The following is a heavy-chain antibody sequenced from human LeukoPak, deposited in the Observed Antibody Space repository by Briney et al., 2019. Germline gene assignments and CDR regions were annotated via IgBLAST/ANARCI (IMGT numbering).Heavy chain of an antibody. CDR2: IYYSGST. CDR3: ARLATDAFDI. CDR1: GGSISSYY. Sequence: SETLSLTCTVSGGSISSYYWSWIRQPPGKGLEWIGYIYYSGSTNYNPSLKSRVTISVDTSKNQFSLKLSSVTAADTAVYYCARLATDAFDIWGQGTMVTVSS. J-gene: IGHJ3*02. V-gene: IGHV4-59*08.